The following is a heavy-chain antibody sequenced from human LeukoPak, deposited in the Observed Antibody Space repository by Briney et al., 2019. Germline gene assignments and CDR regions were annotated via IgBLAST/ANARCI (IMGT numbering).Heavy chain of an antibody. CDR3: ARHADLKTYYYDSSGYYFDY. J-gene: IGHJ4*02. Sequence: SETLSLTCAVYGGSFSGYYWSWIRQPPGKGLEWIGEINHSGGTNYNPSLKSRVTISVDTSKNQFSLKLSSVTAADTAVYYCARHADLKTYYYDSSGYYFDYWGQGTLVTVSS. D-gene: IGHD3-22*01. V-gene: IGHV4-34*01. CDR2: INHSGGT. CDR1: GGSFSGYY.